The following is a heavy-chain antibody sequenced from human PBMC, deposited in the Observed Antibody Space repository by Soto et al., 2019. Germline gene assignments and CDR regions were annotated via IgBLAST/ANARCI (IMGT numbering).Heavy chain of an antibody. CDR3: ATAQYYYDT. J-gene: IGHJ5*02. V-gene: IGHV1-18*01. Sequence: GASVKVSCKASGYTFTSYGISWVRQAPGQGLEWMGWITAYNGNTNYAQNLQGRVTMTTDTSTSTAYMELRSLRSDDTAVYYCATAQYYYDTWGQGTLVPVSS. CDR2: ITAYNGNT. CDR1: GYTFTSYG. D-gene: IGHD3-22*01.